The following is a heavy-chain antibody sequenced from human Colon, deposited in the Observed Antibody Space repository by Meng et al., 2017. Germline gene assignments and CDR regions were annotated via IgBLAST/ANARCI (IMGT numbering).Heavy chain of an antibody. CDR2: ISAYNGNT. CDR3: ERAYSSGGPHVGS. V-gene: IGHV1-18*01. CDR1: GYTFTSYG. Sequence: ASVKVSCKASGYTFTSYGISWVRQAPGQGLEWMGWISAYNGNTNYAQKLQARVTMTTDTSTSTAYMELRSLRSDDTAVYYCERAYSSGGPHVGSWGQGTLVTVSS. D-gene: IGHD6-19*01. J-gene: IGHJ5*02.